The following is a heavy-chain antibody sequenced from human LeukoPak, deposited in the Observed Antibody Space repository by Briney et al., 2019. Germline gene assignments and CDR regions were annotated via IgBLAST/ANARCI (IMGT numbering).Heavy chain of an antibody. CDR2: ISYDGSNK. Sequence: GRSLRLSCAASGFTFSSYGMHWVRQAPGKGLEWVAVISYDGSNKYYADSVKGRFTISRDNSKNTLYLQMNSLRAEDTAVYYCAKVPPAAAGTKNYYYGMDVWGQGTTVTVSS. J-gene: IGHJ6*02. V-gene: IGHV3-30*18. CDR1: GFTFSSYG. CDR3: AKVPPAAAGTKNYYYGMDV. D-gene: IGHD6-13*01.